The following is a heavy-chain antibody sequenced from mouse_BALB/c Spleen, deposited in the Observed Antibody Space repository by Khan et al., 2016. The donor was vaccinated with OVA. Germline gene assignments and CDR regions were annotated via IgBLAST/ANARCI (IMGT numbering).Heavy chain of an antibody. CDR3: ARANWAWFAD. CDR2: ISCYSITL. V-gene: IGHV5-17*02. Sequence: EVELVESGGGLVQPGGSRKLSCTASGFSFSSFGMHWVRQAPEKGLEWVAYISCYSITLNYADTVKGRFTISRDNPRNTLCLKMTGVRSADTAMYYCARANWAWFADWGQGTLVTVSA. J-gene: IGHJ3*01. CDR1: GFSFSSFG. D-gene: IGHD4-1*01.